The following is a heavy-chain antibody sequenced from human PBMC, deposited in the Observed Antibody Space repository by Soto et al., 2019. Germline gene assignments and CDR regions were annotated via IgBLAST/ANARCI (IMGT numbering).Heavy chain of an antibody. D-gene: IGHD2-21*02. J-gene: IGHJ4*02. CDR3: ARGPYGGNSNYFDY. CDR1: VGSISSCGYY. CDR2: IYYSGST. V-gene: IGHV4-31*03. Sequence: SETLSLTCTVSVGSISSCGYYWSWIRHHPGKGLEWIGYIYYSGSTYYNPSLKSRVTISVDTSKNQFSLKLSSVTAADTAVYYCARGPYGGNSNYFDYWGQGTLVTVSS.